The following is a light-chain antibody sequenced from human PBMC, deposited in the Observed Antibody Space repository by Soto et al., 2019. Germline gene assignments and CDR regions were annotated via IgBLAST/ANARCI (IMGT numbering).Light chain of an antibody. CDR3: HQYYSTPHT. Sequence: DIVMTQSPDSLAVSLGERATINCKSSQSVLYSSNNKDYLAWYQQKPGQPPKLLIYWASTRESGVPDRFSGSGSVTDFTLTISSLQAEDVAVYYCHQYYSTPHTFGQGTKLEIK. J-gene: IGKJ2*01. CDR2: WAS. V-gene: IGKV4-1*01. CDR1: QSVLYSSNNKDY.